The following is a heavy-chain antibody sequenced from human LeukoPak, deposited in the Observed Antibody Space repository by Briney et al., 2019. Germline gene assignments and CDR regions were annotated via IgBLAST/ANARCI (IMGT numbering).Heavy chain of an antibody. CDR1: GFTFSSYW. V-gene: IGHV3-7*03. CDR3: AKHFTVGNFDY. J-gene: IGHJ4*02. CDR2: IKQDGSEK. Sequence: GGSLRLSCAASGFTFSSYWMSWVRQAPGKGLEWVANIKQDGSEKYYVDSVKGRFTISRDNAKNSLYLQMNSLRAEDTAVYYCAKHFTVGNFDYWGQGTLVTVSS. D-gene: IGHD1-1*01.